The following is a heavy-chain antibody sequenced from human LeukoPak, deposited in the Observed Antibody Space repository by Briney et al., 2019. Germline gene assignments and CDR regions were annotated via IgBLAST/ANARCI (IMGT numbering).Heavy chain of an antibody. CDR2: ISGSGGST. CDR1: GFTFSSYA. CDR3: AKDSGGYSSGWYEGHFDY. Sequence: TGGSLRLSCAASGFTFSSYAMSWVRQAPGKGLEWVSAISGSGGSTYYADSVKGRFTISRDNSKNTLYLQMNSLRAEDTAVYYCAKDSGGYSSGWYEGHFDYWGQGTLVTVSS. V-gene: IGHV3-23*01. J-gene: IGHJ4*02. D-gene: IGHD6-19*01.